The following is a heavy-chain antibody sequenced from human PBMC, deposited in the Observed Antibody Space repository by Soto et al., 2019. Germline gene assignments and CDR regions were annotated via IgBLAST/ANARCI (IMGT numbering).Heavy chain of an antibody. D-gene: IGHD7-27*01. Sequence: QVQLQESGPGLVKPSQTLSLTCTVSGGSISTVTYAWIRQPPDKGLEWIGHIYSGGNIYYNPTLTGRVTISVETSKNQFSLNLNSVSAADTAVYYCTKGPSGDKVDSWGQGTLVTVSS. J-gene: IGHJ4*02. CDR1: GGSISTVT. V-gene: IGHV4-30-4*01. CDR2: IYSGGNI. CDR3: TKGPSGDKVDS.